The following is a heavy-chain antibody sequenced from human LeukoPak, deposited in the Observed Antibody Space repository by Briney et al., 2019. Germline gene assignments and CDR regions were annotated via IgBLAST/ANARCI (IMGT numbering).Heavy chain of an antibody. Sequence: GGSLRLSCAASGFTVSSNYMSWVHQAPGKGLEWVSVIYSGGSTYYVDSVKGRFTVSRDNSKNTLYLQMNSLRAEDTAVYYCARAPFTYDSSGDSFDIWGQGTMVTVSS. CDR3: ARAPFTYDSSGDSFDI. J-gene: IGHJ3*02. CDR1: GFTVSSNY. D-gene: IGHD3-22*01. V-gene: IGHV3-66*01. CDR2: IYSGGST.